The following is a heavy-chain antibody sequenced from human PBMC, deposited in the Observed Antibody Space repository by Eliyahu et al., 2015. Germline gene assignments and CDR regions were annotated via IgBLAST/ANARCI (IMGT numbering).Heavy chain of an antibody. V-gene: IGHV3-33*01. Sequence: QVQLVESGGGVVQPGRSLRLSCAASGFTFRGYGXHWVRQASGKGLEWVAVIWSDGSNEYYADSVKGRFIISRDNSKNMLYLQMDSLRAEDTAVYYCARGDYYYGSESYINWLDPWGQGTLVTVSS. CDR2: IWSDGSNE. J-gene: IGHJ5*02. D-gene: IGHD3-10*01. CDR3: ARGDYYYGSESYINWLDP. CDR1: GFTFRGYG.